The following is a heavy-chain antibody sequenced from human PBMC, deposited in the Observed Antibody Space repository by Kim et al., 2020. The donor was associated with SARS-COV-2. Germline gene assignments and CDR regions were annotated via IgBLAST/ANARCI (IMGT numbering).Heavy chain of an antibody. V-gene: IGHV3-30*01. Sequence: ADSVKGRFTISRDNSKNTLYLQMNSLRAEDTAVYYCARHSYSSSWYVFFYWGQGTLVTVSS. D-gene: IGHD6-13*01. CDR3: ARHSYSSSWYVFFY. J-gene: IGHJ4*02.